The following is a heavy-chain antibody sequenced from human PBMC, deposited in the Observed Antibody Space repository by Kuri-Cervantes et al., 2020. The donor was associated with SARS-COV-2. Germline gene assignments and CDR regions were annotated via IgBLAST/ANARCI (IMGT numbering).Heavy chain of an antibody. CDR2: INPNSGGT. CDR1: GYTFTGYY. J-gene: IGHJ4*02. D-gene: IGHD3-10*01. CDR3: AFSSMVRGGKFDY. V-gene: IGHV1-2*02. Sequence: ASVKVSCKASGYTFTGYYMHWVRQAPGQGLEWMGWINPNSGGTNYAQEFQGRVTMTTDTSTSTAYMELRSLRSDDAAVYYCAFSSMVRGGKFDYWGQGTLVTVSS.